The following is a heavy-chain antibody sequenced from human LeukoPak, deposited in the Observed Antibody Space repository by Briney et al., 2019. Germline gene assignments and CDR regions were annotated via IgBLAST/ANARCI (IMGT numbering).Heavy chain of an antibody. CDR2: IDPSDSYT. D-gene: IGHD6-19*01. CDR1: GYSFTSYW. V-gene: IGHV5-10-1*01. Sequence: GESLKISCKGSGYSFTSYWISWVRQMPGKGLEWMGRIDPSDSYTNYSPSFQGHVTISADKSISTAYLQWSSLKASDTAMYYCASVYSSGPYYYYGMDVWGQGTTVTVSS. J-gene: IGHJ6*02. CDR3: ASVYSSGPYYYYGMDV.